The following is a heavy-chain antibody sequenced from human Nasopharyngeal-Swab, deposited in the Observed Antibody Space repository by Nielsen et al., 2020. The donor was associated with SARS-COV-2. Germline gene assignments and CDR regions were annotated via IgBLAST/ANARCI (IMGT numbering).Heavy chain of an antibody. Sequence: GGSLRLSCAASGFTPSTYNMTWVRQAPGKGLEWVANINQDGSGKYYVDSVKGRFTISRDNAKNSLYLQVNSLRAEDTGVYYCARHSGWSFDYWGQGTLVTVSS. CDR3: ARHSGWSFDY. CDR2: INQDGSGK. J-gene: IGHJ4*02. CDR1: GFTPSTYN. V-gene: IGHV3-7*03. D-gene: IGHD6-19*01.